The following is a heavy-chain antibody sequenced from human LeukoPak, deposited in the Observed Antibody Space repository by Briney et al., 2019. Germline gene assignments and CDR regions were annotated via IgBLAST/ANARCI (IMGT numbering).Heavy chain of an antibody. Sequence: SETLSLTCAVYGGSFSGYYWSWIRQPPGKGLEWIGYIYYSGSTYYNSSLKSRVTISVDTSKNQFSLKLSSVTAADTAVYYCARTIYGSGSLRFDPWGQGTLVTVSS. V-gene: IGHV4-30-4*01. D-gene: IGHD3-10*01. CDR3: ARTIYGSGSLRFDP. CDR2: IYYSGST. CDR1: GGSFSGYY. J-gene: IGHJ5*02.